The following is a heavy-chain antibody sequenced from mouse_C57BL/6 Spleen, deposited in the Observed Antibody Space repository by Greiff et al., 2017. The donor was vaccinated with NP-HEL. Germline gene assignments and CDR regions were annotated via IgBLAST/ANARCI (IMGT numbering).Heavy chain of an antibody. J-gene: IGHJ1*03. CDR3: ARQSGTWYFDV. Sequence: EVQGVESGGGLVQPGGSLKLSCAASGFTFSDYYMYWVRQTPEKRLEWVAYISNGGGSTYYPDTVKGRFTISRDNAKNTLYLQMSRLNSEDTAMYYCARQSGTWYFDVWGTGTTVTVSS. CDR1: GFTFSDYY. CDR2: ISNGGGST. V-gene: IGHV5-12*01. D-gene: IGHD4-1*01.